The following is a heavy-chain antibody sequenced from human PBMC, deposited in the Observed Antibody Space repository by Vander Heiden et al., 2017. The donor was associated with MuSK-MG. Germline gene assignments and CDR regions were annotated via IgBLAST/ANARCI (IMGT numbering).Heavy chain of an antibody. D-gene: IGHD6-19*01. Sequence: EVQMLESGGGLVQPGGSLRLSCAASGFMSWVRQAPGKGLEWVSAISGSGGSTYYADSVKGRFTISRDNSKNTLYLQTNSLRAEDTAVYYCVRDLPASGWFYWGQGTLVTVSS. CDR1: GF. CDR2: ISGSGGST. J-gene: IGHJ4*02. V-gene: IGHV3-23*01. CDR3: VRDLPASGWFY.